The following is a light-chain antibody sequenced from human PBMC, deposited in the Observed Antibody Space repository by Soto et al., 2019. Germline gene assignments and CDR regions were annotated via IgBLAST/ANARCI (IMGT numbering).Light chain of an antibody. CDR3: QQCNNWPPEIT. CDR1: QSAYSSY. J-gene: IGKJ5*01. CDR2: GAS. Sequence: ELVLTQSPGTLSLSPGDGATLSCRSSQSAYSSYLSWYQQKPGQAPRLLLYGASNRDTGIPDRFSGSGSGTDFTLTISSLEPEDFAVYYCQQCNNWPPEITFGQGTRLEIK. V-gene: IGKV3-11*01.